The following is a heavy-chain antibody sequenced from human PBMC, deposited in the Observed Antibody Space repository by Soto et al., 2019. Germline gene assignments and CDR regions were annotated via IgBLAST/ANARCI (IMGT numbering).Heavy chain of an antibody. V-gene: IGHV4-4*02. CDR1: GDSIRSVNW. CDR2: SYHSGST. Sequence: QVPLQESGPGLVKPSETLSLICGVSGDSIRSVNWLRWVRQSPGTGLEWIGESYHSGSTNYNPSLMSGVTRSLDKSMSQFSLPLTSVPAAGTAVYYWATFSGFFAISPCDAWCPGIVVTGSS. D-gene: IGHD2-2*02. CDR3: ATFSGFFAISPCDA. J-gene: IGHJ5*02.